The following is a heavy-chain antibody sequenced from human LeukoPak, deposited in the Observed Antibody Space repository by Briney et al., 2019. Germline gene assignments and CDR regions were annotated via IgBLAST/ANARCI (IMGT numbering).Heavy chain of an antibody. V-gene: IGHV3-23*01. CDR1: GFTFSSYA. CDR3: ARRPMITFGGVIVYNWFDP. D-gene: IGHD3-16*02. CDR2: ISGSGGST. Sequence: GGSLRLSCAASGFTFSSYAMSWVRQAPGKGLEWVSAISGSGGSTYYADSVKGRFTISRDNSKNTLHLQMNSLRAEDTAVYYCARRPMITFGGVIVYNWFDPWGQGTLVTVSS. J-gene: IGHJ5*02.